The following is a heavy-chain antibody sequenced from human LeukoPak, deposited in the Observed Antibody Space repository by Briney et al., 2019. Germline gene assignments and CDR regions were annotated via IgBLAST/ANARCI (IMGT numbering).Heavy chain of an antibody. CDR1: GFTFSDYY. J-gene: IGHJ6*02. CDR3: AKDIAYCGGDCYPNYYYYGMDV. V-gene: IGHV3-11*04. Sequence: GGSLRLSCATSGFTFSDYYMSWIRQAPGKGLEWVSYISSSGSTIYYADSVKGRFTISRDNAKNSLYLQMNSLRAEDTTVYYCAKDIAYCGGDCYPNYYYYGMDVWGQGTTVTVSS. CDR2: ISSSGSTI. D-gene: IGHD2-21*02.